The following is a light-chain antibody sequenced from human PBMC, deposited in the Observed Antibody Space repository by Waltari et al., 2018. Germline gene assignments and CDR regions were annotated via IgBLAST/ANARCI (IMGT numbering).Light chain of an antibody. V-gene: IGKV3-11*01. CDR2: DAS. Sequence: EIVLTQSPDILSFSPGERAPLSCRASQSVGTYLACYQQRPGQAPRLLIYDASYKATGIPARFSGSGSETDFTLTISSLQPEDFAVYYCQQRRNWPLTFGGGTRVQI. CDR1: QSVGTY. J-gene: IGKJ4*01. CDR3: QQRRNWPLT.